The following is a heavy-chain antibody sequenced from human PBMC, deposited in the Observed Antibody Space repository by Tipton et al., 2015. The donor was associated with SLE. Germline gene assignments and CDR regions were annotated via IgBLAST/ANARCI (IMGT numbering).Heavy chain of an antibody. V-gene: IGHV4-59*11. Sequence: TLSLTCTVTGVSISDHYWSWIRQPPGKGLECLGYVFYSGSSDFYRAHYSPSLMSRVIISVDSSKNQFSLRLTSVTAADTAVYYCAKYFYDATGYQSVDSWGKGALVTVSS. CDR1: GVSISDHY. CDR3: AKYFYDATGYQSVDS. D-gene: IGHD3-22*01. CDR2: VFYSGSSDFYRA. J-gene: IGHJ4*02.